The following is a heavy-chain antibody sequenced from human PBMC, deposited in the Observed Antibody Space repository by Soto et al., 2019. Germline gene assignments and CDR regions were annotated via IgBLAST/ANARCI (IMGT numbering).Heavy chain of an antibody. CDR1: GGTFSSYA. CDR3: ARGYYYDSSGYYSNAYYFDY. Sequence: QVQLVQSGAEVKKPGSSVKVSCKASGGTFSSYAISWVRQAPGQGLEWMGGIIPIFGTANYAQKFQGRVKITADESTSTAYMELSSLRSEDTAVYYCARGYYYDSSGYYSNAYYFDYWGQGTLVTVSS. D-gene: IGHD3-22*01. CDR2: IIPIFGTA. J-gene: IGHJ4*02. V-gene: IGHV1-69*01.